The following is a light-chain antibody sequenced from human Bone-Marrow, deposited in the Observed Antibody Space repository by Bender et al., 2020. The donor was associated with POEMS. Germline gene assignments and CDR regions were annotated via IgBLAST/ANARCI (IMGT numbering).Light chain of an antibody. CDR2: NNS. CDR3: AKWDDSLNGWV. Sequence: QSVLTQPPSASGTPGQRVTISCSGSSSKFGSYPVNWYQQLPGAAPKLVIFNNSQRPSGVPDRFSGSNSGTSASLAISGLLPADEDDFYCAKWDDSLNGWVFGGATKMTVL. J-gene: IGLJ3*02. V-gene: IGLV1-44*01. CDR1: SSKFGSYP.